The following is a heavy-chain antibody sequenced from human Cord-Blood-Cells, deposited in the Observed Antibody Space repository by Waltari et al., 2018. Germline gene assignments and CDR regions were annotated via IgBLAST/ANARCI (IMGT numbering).Heavy chain of an antibody. CDR2: INHSGST. V-gene: IGHV4-34*01. CDR1: GGSFSGYY. D-gene: IGHD6-13*01. J-gene: IGHJ6*03. CDR3: ATTPIAAAGPYYYYMDV. Sequence: QVQLQQWGAGLLKPSETLSLTCAVSGGSFSGYYWSWIRQPPGKGLEGIGEINHSGSTNYNPSLKSRVTISVDTSKNQFSLKLSAVTAADTAVYYCATTPIAAAGPYYYYMDVWGKGTTVTVSS.